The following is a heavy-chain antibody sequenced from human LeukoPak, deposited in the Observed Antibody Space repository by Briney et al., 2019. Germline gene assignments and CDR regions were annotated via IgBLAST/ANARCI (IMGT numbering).Heavy chain of an antibody. V-gene: IGHV3-23*01. J-gene: IGHJ3*02. D-gene: IGHD2-2*01. CDR2: ICGIGGNT. Sequence: GGSLSLSCAASGITFNSYAMSWVRQAPGKGLEWVPAICGIGGNTYYADSVKGRFTISRDNSKKTLYLQINSLRGEDTAVYYCAKFPLRDCSTTCCYAFDTWGQGTMVTVSS. CDR1: GITFNSYA. CDR3: AKFPLRDCSTTCCYAFDT.